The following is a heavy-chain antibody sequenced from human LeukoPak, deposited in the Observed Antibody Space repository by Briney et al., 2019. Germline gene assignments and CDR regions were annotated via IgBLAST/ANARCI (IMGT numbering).Heavy chain of an antibody. CDR3: ARAKPSPPRIAARKYFDY. Sequence: SETLSLTCTVSGGSISSYYWSWIRQPAGKGLEWIGRIYTSGSTNYNPSLKSRVTISVDTSKNQFSLKLSSVTAADTAVYYCARAKPSPPRIAARKYFDYWGQGTLVTVSS. V-gene: IGHV4-4*07. D-gene: IGHD6-6*01. CDR2: IYTSGST. CDR1: GGSISSYY. J-gene: IGHJ4*02.